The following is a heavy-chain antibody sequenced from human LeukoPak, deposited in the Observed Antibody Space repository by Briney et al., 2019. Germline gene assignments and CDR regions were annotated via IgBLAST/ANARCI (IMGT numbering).Heavy chain of an antibody. V-gene: IGHV3-23*01. CDR3: ARDVLNYYDSSGHGYFQH. J-gene: IGHJ1*01. Sequence: PGGSLRLSCVASGFTFNYYAMSWVRQAPGKGLEWVSGTSDTGGSTYYTASVRGRFTISRDNSKNTLYLQMNSLGAEDTAVYYCARDVLNYYDSSGHGYFQHWGQGTLVTVSS. CDR2: TSDTGGST. CDR1: GFTFNYYA. D-gene: IGHD3-22*01.